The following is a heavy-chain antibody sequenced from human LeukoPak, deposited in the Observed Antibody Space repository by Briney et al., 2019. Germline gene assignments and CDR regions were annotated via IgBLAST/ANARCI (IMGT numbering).Heavy chain of an antibody. Sequence: PGRSPRLSCAASGFTFSSYGMHWVRQAPGKGLEWVAVIWYDGSNKYYADSVKGRFTISRDNSKNTLYLQMNSLRAEDTAVYYCARDRRGYSYSPLDYWGQGTLVTVSS. V-gene: IGHV3-33*01. D-gene: IGHD5-18*01. CDR2: IWYDGSNK. J-gene: IGHJ4*02. CDR1: GFTFSSYG. CDR3: ARDRRGYSYSPLDY.